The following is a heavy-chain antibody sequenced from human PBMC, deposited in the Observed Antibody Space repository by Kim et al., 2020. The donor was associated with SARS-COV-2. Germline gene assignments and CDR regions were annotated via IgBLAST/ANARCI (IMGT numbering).Heavy chain of an antibody. J-gene: IGHJ5*02. CDR3: TKSPA. Sequence: SDNGGSTHYADSVKGRFTISRDNSKNTLYLQMNSLGAEDTAIYYCTKSPAWGQGTLVTVSS. CDR2: SDNGGST. V-gene: IGHV3-23*01.